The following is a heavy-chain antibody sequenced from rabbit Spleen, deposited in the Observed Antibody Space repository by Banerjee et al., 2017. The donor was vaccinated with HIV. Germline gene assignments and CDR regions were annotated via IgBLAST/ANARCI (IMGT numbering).Heavy chain of an antibody. CDR2: IDANVGNTA. Sequence: QSLEESGGDLVKPGASLTLTCTASGFSFSSAYDMCWVRQAPGKGLEWIGCIDANVGNTAYYPSWAKGRFTISKTSSTTVTLQMTSLTGADAATYFCARFYAGYGDFGYAAMWGPGTLVTVS. J-gene: IGHJ4*01. V-gene: IGHV1S40*01. CDR3: ARFYAGYGDFGYAAM. CDR1: GFSFSSAYD. D-gene: IGHD7-1*01.